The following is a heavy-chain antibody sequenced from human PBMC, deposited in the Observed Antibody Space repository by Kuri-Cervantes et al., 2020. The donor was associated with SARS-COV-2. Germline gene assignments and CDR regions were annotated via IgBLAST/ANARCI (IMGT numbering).Heavy chain of an antibody. V-gene: IGHV3-23*03. CDR1: GFTFSSYA. Sequence: GESLKISCTASGFTFSSYAMSWVRQAPVKGLEWVSVIYSGGSSTYYADSVKGRFTISRDNSKNTLYLQMNSLRAEDTAVYYCAKDQDYYDSSGQFDYWGQGTLVTVSS. CDR3: AKDQDYYDSSGQFDY. J-gene: IGHJ4*02. D-gene: IGHD3-22*01. CDR2: IYSGGSST.